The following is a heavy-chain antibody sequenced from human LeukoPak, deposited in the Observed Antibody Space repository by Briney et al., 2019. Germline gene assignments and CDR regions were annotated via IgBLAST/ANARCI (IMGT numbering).Heavy chain of an antibody. D-gene: IGHD6-6*01. Sequence: GGPLRLSCAASGFTFSPYVMHWLRHAPGKGLEGVALIAYDESNKYYADSVKGRFTISRDNSNNTLYLQMNSLKTEDTAVYYCTRGAYSSSGGVVDYWGQGTLVTVSS. V-gene: IGHV3-30*04. CDR3: TRGAYSSSGGVVDY. CDR1: GFTFSPYV. J-gene: IGHJ4*02. CDR2: IAYDESNK.